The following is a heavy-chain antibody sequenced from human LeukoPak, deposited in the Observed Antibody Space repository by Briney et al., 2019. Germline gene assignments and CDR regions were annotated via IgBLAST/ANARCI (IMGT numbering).Heavy chain of an antibody. D-gene: IGHD6-13*01. CDR3: ARAQSSSWYIDC. CDR1: GGSINSYY. J-gene: IGHJ4*02. CDR2: IYTSGST. V-gene: IGHV4-4*07. Sequence: SETLSLTCTLSGGSINSYYWSWIRQPAGKGLEWIGRIYTSGSTDYNPSLKSRVTMSVDTSKNQFSLRLTSVTAADTAVYYCARAQSSSWYIDCWGQGTLVTVSS.